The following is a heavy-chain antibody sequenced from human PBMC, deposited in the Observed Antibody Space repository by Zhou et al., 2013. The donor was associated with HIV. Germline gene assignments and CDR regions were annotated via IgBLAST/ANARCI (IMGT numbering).Heavy chain of an antibody. J-gene: IGHJ3*02. V-gene: IGHV1-2*02. CDR3: ARGGWEWELLRGDAFDI. Sequence: QVQLVQSGAEVKKPGASVKVSCKASGYTFTGYYMHWVRQAPGQGLEWMGWINPNSGGTNYAQKFQGRVTMTRDTSISTAYMELSRLRSDDTAVYYCARGGWEWELLRGDAFDIWGQGTMVTVSS. CDR2: INPNSGGT. CDR1: GYTFTGYY. D-gene: IGHD1-26*01.